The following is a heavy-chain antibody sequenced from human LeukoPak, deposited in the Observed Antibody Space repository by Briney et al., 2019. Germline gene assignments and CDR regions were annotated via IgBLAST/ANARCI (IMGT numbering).Heavy chain of an antibody. CDR2: IIPISGTA. CDR1: GGTFSNYA. J-gene: IGHJ4*02. D-gene: IGHD2-2*01. CDR3: ATYCSSTSCYIWGYYFDY. Sequence: EASMKVSCKASGGTFSNYAISWVRQAPGQGLEWMGGIIPISGTANYAQKFQDRITITADESTSTAYMELSSLRSEDTAVYYCATYCSSTSCYIWGYYFDYWGQGTLVTVSS. V-gene: IGHV1-69*13.